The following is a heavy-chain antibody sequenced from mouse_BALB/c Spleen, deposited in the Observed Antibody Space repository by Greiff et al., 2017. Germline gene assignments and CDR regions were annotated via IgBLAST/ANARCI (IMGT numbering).Heavy chain of an antibody. Sequence: VQLKESGPELVKPGASVKMSCKASGYTFTSYVMHWVKQKPGQGLEWIGYINPYNDGTKYNEKFKGKATLTSDKSSSTAYMELSSLTSEDSAVYYCASLYDYTWFAYWGQGTLVTVSA. CDR2: INPYNDGT. J-gene: IGHJ3*01. CDR1: GYTFTSYV. V-gene: IGHV1-14*01. CDR3: ASLYDYTWFAY. D-gene: IGHD2-4*01.